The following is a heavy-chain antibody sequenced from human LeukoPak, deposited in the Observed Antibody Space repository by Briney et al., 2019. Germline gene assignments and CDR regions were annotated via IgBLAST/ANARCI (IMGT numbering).Heavy chain of an antibody. D-gene: IGHD3-22*01. J-gene: IGHJ4*02. Sequence: GGSLRLSCAASGFTFDDYAMHWVRQAPGKGLEWVSLISWDGGSTNYADSVKGRFTISRDNSKKSLYLQMNSLRAEDTALYYCAKERDSSGSTLDYWGQGTLVTVSS. CDR3: AKERDSSGSTLDY. V-gene: IGHV3-43D*03. CDR1: GFTFDDYA. CDR2: ISWDGGST.